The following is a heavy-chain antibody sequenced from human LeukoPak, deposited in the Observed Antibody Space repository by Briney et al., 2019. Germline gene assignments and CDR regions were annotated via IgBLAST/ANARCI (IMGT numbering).Heavy chain of an antibody. V-gene: IGHV3-74*03. CDR1: GFPFSPYW. Sequence: GGSLRLSCAASGFPFSPYWMHWVRQAPGKGLVWVSRINNDGSSTMYADSVKGRFTISRDNARNTLYLQMNSLRDDDTAVYYCARDYNSSPDYWGQGTLVTVSS. CDR3: ARDYNSSPDY. J-gene: IGHJ4*02. D-gene: IGHD6-13*01. CDR2: INNDGSST.